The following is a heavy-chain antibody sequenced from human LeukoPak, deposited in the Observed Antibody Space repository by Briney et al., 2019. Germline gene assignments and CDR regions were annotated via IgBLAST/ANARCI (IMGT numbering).Heavy chain of an antibody. Sequence: SETLSLTCIVSGGSINTGDYYCSWIRQPAGKGLEWIGRIYTTGSTNYNPSLESRVTMSVDTSKHQFSLKLSSVTAADTAVYFCARMNYYYYYMDVWGKGTTVTISS. V-gene: IGHV4-61*02. CDR3: ARMNYYYYYMDV. CDR1: GGSINTGDYY. J-gene: IGHJ6*03. CDR2: IYTTGST.